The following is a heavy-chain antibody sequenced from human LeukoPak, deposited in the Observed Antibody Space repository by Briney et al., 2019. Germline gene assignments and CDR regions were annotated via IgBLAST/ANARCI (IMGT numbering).Heavy chain of an antibody. CDR1: GGSISSGDYY. J-gene: IGHJ4*02. Sequence: PSETLSLTCTVSGGSISSGDYYWSWIRQPPGKGLEWIGYIYHSGSTNYNPSLKSRVTISVDTSKNQFSLKLSSVTAADTAVYYCARSSGVYSGYDLRDFDYWGQGTLVTVSS. CDR3: ARSSGVYSGYDLRDFDY. CDR2: IYHSGST. D-gene: IGHD5-12*01. V-gene: IGHV4-30-4*01.